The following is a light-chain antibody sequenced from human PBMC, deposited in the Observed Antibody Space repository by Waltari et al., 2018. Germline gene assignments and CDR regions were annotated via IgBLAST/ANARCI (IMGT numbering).Light chain of an antibody. CDR3: SSYRSSSTLEL. V-gene: IGLV2-14*03. J-gene: IGLJ2*01. CDR1: SSDVGGYNY. CDR2: DVS. Sequence: QSALTQPASVSGSPGQSITISCTGTSSDVGGYNYVSWYQQHPGKAPKLMIYDVSNRPSGVSNRFSCYKSGNTASLTISGLQAEDEADYYCSSYRSSSTLELFGGGTSLAGL.